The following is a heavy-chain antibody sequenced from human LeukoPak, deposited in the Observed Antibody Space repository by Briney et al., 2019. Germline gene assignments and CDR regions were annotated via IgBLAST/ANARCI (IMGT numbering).Heavy chain of an antibody. Sequence: GASVKVSCKASGYTFSNYYIHWVRQAPGQGLEWMGIINPFGGDTTYAQRFQGRVTLTSDTSTSTVDVELTSLRYEDTAVYYCARDGRYTSGWSFDYWGQGTLVTVSS. D-gene: IGHD6-19*01. CDR2: INPFGGDT. V-gene: IGHV1-46*01. J-gene: IGHJ4*02. CDR3: ARDGRYTSGWSFDY. CDR1: GYTFSNYY.